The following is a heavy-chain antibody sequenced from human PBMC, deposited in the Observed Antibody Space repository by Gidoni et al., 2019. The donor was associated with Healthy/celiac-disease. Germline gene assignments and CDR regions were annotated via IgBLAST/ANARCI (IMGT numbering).Heavy chain of an antibody. Sequence: QVQLQQWGAGPLKPSETLSLTCAVYGGSFSGDYWSWIRQPRGKGREWIGKINHSGSTNYNPSLKSRVTISVDTSKNQFSLKLSSVTAADTAVYYCARGLTQNAFDYWGQGTLVTVSA. V-gene: IGHV4-34*01. J-gene: IGHJ4*02. CDR3: ARGLTQNAFDY. CDR2: INHSGST. D-gene: IGHD2-15*01. CDR1: GGSFSGDY.